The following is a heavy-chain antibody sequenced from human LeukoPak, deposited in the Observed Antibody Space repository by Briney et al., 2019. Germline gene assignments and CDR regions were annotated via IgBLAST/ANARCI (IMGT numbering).Heavy chain of an antibody. CDR2: ISGSNGNT. D-gene: IGHD1-14*01. CDR3: ARDNGYKSVDY. Sequence: ASVKVSCKASGYTFSTYGISWLRQAPGQGLEWMGWISGSNGNTNYAQKFQGRVTMTTDTSTSTLYMEVRSLRSDDTAVYYCARDNGYKSVDYWGQGTLVTVSS. J-gene: IGHJ4*02. V-gene: IGHV1-18*01. CDR1: GYTFSTYG.